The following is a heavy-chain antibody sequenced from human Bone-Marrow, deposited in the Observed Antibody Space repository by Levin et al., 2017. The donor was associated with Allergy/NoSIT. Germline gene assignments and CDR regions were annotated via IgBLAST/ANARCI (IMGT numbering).Heavy chain of an antibody. D-gene: IGHD5-12*01. J-gene: IGHJ4*02. Sequence: PGGSLRLSCAASGFTFSSYYMSWVRQAPGKGLEWVSAISDSGGYTYYADSVKGRFTISRDNSKNTLYLQMYSLRAVGTAVYYCAKDASGYDSWGGTFDFSGQGTLVTVSS. V-gene: IGHV3-23*01. CDR2: ISDSGGYT. CDR3: AKDASGYDSWGGTFDF. CDR1: GFTFSSYY.